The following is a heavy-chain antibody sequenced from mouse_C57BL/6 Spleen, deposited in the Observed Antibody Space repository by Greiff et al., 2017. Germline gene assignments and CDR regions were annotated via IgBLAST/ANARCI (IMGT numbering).Heavy chain of an antibody. D-gene: IGHD1-1*01. CDR3: ARRGPDYGSSWGDD. V-gene: IGHV1-54*01. J-gene: IGHJ4*01. Sequence: QVQLQQSGAELVRPGTSVKVSCKASGYAFTTYLIAWVKQRPGQGLEWIGVINPGSGGTNYHEKFTGRATLTADKTSSTSYMQLSLLTSEDYAVNFWARRGPDYGSSWGDDWGQGTSVTVSS. CDR2: INPGSGGT. CDR1: GYAFTTYL.